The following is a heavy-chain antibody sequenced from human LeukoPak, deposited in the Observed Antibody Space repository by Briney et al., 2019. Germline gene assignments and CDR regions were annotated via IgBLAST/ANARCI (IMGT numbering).Heavy chain of an antibody. V-gene: IGHV3-9*01. J-gene: IGHJ2*01. D-gene: IGHD5-24*01. CDR3: AKDIPSRRDGYNYWYFDL. CDR2: ICWNSGSI. CDR1: GCTFDDYA. Sequence: PGGSLTLSCAASGCTFDDYAMHWVRQAPGKGLEWVSGICWNSGSIGYAYSVRGLFTISRDNAKNSLYLQMNILRAEDTALYYCAKDIPSRRDGYNYWYFDLWGRGTLVTVSS.